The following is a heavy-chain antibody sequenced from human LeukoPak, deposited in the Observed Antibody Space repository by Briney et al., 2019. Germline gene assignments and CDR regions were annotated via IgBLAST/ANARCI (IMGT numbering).Heavy chain of an antibody. Sequence: GGSLRLSCAASGFTFSSYSMNWVRQAPGKGLEWVSSISSSSSYIYYADSVKGRFTISRDNAKNSLYLQMNSLRAEDTAVYYCARDRRTCGGDCSYFDYWGQGTLVTVSS. CDR3: ARDRRTCGGDCSYFDY. CDR1: GFTFSSYS. J-gene: IGHJ4*02. D-gene: IGHD2-21*02. CDR2: ISSSSSYI. V-gene: IGHV3-21*01.